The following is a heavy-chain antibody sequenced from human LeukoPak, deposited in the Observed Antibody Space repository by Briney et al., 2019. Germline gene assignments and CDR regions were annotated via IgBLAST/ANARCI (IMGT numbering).Heavy chain of an antibody. V-gene: IGHV3-21*01. CDR2: ISSSSSYI. Sequence: PGGSLRLSCAASGFTFSSYSMNWVRQAPGKGLEWVSSISSSSSYIYYADSVKGRFTISRDNAKNSLYLQMNILRAEDTAVYYCARDSGQYQLKPLGYFDLWGRGNLVTVSS. CDR3: ARDSGQYQLKPLGYFDL. CDR1: GFTFSSYS. D-gene: IGHD2-2*01. J-gene: IGHJ2*01.